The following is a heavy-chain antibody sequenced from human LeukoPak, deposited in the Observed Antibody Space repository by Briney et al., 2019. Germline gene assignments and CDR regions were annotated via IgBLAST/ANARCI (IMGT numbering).Heavy chain of an antibody. J-gene: IGHJ4*02. CDR3: VASNDLDY. V-gene: IGHV3-9*01. CDR2: ISWDSSII. D-gene: IGHD1-1*01. CDR1: GFTFDDYA. Sequence: PGRSLRVYCAASGFTFDDYAMHWVRQAPGKGLEWVAGISWDSSIIGYADSVKGRFTISRDNAKNSLHLQMNSLTAEDTALYYCVASNDLDYWGQGSLVTVSS.